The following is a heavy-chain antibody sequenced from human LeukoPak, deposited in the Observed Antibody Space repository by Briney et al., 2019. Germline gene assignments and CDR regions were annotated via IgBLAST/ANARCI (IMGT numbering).Heavy chain of an antibody. J-gene: IGHJ4*02. CDR2: IYYSGST. V-gene: IGHV4-39*07. D-gene: IGHD3-10*01. CDR1: GGSISSSSYY. Sequence: PSETLSLTCTVSGGSISSSSYYWGWIRQPPGKGLEWIGSIYYSGSTYYNPSLKSRVTISVDTSKNQFSLELSSVTAADTAVYYCARGPRRDPRTLGVIRGYFDYWGQGTLVTVSS. CDR3: ARGPRRDPRTLGVIRGYFDY.